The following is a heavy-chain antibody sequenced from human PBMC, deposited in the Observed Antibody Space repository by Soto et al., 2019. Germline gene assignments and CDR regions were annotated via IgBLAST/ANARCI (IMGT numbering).Heavy chain of an antibody. CDR3: ARSPINYYDSSGYRFGMGAFDY. CDR1: GYSFTSYW. D-gene: IGHD3-22*01. Sequence: PGESLKISCKGSGYSFTSYWIGWVRQMPGKGLEWMGIIYPGDSDTRYSPSFQGQVTISADKSISTAYLQWSSLKASDTAMYYCARSPINYYDSSGYRFGMGAFDYWGQGTLVTVSS. CDR2: IYPGDSDT. J-gene: IGHJ4*02. V-gene: IGHV5-51*01.